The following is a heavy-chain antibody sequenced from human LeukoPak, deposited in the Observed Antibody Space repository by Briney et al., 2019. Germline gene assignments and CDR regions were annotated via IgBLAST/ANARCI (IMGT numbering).Heavy chain of an antibody. CDR3: AAYYYDSSDYYDAFDI. D-gene: IGHD3-22*01. CDR1: GYTFTSHD. Sequence: ASVKVSCKASGYTFTSHDINWVRQATGQGLEWMGWMNPNSGHTGYAQKFQGRVTMTRNTSISTAYMELSGLRSEDTAVYYCAAYYYDSSDYYDAFDIWGQGTMVTVSS. J-gene: IGHJ3*02. CDR2: MNPNSGHT. V-gene: IGHV1-8*01.